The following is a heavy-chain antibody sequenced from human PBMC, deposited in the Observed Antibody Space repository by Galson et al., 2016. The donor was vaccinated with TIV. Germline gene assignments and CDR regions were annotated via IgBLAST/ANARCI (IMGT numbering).Heavy chain of an antibody. J-gene: IGHJ6*02. CDR3: ARDRYYDASGYYYYYYGLDV. Sequence: SLRLSCAGSGISVTDNFITWVRQAPGKGLEWISTTYSNGDTYYADSVKGRFTISRDTSKNTLYLHMNSLRTEDTAVYFCARDRYYDASGYYYYYYGLDVWGQGTTVAVS. D-gene: IGHD3-22*01. CDR1: GISVTDNF. CDR2: TYSNGDT. V-gene: IGHV3-66*02.